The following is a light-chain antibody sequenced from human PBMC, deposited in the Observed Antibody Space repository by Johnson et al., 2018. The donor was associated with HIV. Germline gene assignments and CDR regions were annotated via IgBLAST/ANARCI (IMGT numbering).Light chain of an antibody. CDR3: KTWDSRLSVGHV. V-gene: IGLV1-51*02. CDR2: ENN. Sequence: QPVLTQPPSVSAAPGQKVTISCSGSSSNIGKNYVSWYQQLPGTAPRLLIYENNKRPSGIPDRFSGSKSGTSATLGIPGLQPGAEADYYCKTWDSRLSVGHVFGTGTKVTVL. CDR1: SSNIGKNY. J-gene: IGLJ1*01.